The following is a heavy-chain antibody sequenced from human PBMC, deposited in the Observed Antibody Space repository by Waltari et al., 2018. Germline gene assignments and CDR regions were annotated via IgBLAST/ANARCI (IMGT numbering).Heavy chain of an antibody. Sequence: QVQLQESGPGLLKPSQILSLTCTVSGSSISNTNYYWTWVRQHPGKGLEWIGYIYYNGNTYYNPSLKSLVTISLDKSENQFSLRLSSVTAADTAVYYCARGELAVAGTGAFDIWGQGTMVTVSS. CDR2: IYYNGNT. CDR1: GSSISNTNYY. J-gene: IGHJ3*02. D-gene: IGHD6-19*01. CDR3: ARGELAVAGTGAFDI. V-gene: IGHV4-31*01.